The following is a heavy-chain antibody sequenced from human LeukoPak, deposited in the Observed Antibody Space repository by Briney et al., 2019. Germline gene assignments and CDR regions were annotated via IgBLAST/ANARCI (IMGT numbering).Heavy chain of an antibody. J-gene: IGHJ6*03. Sequence: GASVKFSCKASGYTFTSYAMNWVRQAPGQGLEWMGWINPNSGGTNYAQKFQGRVTMTRDTSISTAYMELSRLRSDDTAVYHCARGYNKDYYYYMDVWGKGTTVTVSS. V-gene: IGHV1-2*02. D-gene: IGHD5-24*01. CDR1: GYTFTSYA. CDR2: INPNSGGT. CDR3: ARGYNKDYYYYMDV.